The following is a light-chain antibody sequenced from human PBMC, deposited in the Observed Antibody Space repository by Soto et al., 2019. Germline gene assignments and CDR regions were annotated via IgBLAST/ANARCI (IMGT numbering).Light chain of an antibody. V-gene: IGKV3-15*01. CDR2: GAS. CDR1: QIVSSN. Sequence: EIVMTQSPATLSVSPGERATLSCRASQIVSSNLAWYQQKPGQAPRLLIYGASTRATGIPARFSGSGSGAEFTLTISSLLSEDFAVYYCQQYSNWPRTFGQGTKVEIK. J-gene: IGKJ1*01. CDR3: QQYSNWPRT.